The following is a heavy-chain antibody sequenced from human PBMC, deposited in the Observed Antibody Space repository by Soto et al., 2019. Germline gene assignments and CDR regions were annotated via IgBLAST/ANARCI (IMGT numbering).Heavy chain of an antibody. CDR3: ARQLYDFWSGYYFSNSFDP. Sequence: SETLSLTCTVSGGSISSSSYYWGWIRQPPGKGLEWIGSIYYSGSTYYNPSLKSRVTISVDTSKNQFSLKLSSVTAADTAVYYCARQLYDFWSGYYFSNSFDPWGQGTLVTVSS. CDR2: IYYSGST. D-gene: IGHD3-3*01. J-gene: IGHJ5*02. V-gene: IGHV4-39*01. CDR1: GGSISSSSYY.